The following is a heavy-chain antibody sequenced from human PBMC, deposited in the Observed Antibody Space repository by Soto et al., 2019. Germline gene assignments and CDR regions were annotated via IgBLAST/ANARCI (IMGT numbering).Heavy chain of an antibody. CDR3: ARGTQLVLYYYYGMDV. Sequence: SVKVSCKASGGTFSSYTISWGRQAPVQAPEWMGGIIPIFGAEDYGQKFQGRVTITADEYTSTAYMELSSLRSEDTAVYYCARGTQLVLYYYYGMDVWGQGTTVTVSS. V-gene: IGHV1-69*01. J-gene: IGHJ6*02. CDR2: IIPIFGAE. D-gene: IGHD6-13*01. CDR1: GGTFSSYT.